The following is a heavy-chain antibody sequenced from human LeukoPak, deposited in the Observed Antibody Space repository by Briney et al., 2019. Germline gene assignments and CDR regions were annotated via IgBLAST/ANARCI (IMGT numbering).Heavy chain of an antibody. CDR2: IIPILGIA. CDR3: ARDRAGVTPMLGAFDI. D-gene: IGHD4-23*01. V-gene: IGHV1-69*04. Sequence: ASVKVSCKASGGTFSSYAISWVRQAPGQGLEWMGRIIPILGIANYAQKFQGRVTITADKSTSTAYMELSSLRSEDTAVYYCARDRAGVTPMLGAFDIWGQGTMVTVSS. CDR1: GGTFSSYA. J-gene: IGHJ3*02.